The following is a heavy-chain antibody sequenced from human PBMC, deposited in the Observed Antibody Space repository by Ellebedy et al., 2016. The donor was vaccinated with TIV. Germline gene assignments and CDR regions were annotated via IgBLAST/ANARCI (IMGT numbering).Heavy chain of an antibody. J-gene: IGHJ4*02. D-gene: IGHD3-10*01. CDR2: ISYDGSNK. V-gene: IGHV3-30*04. CDR3: ARGITMVRGVTVFDY. Sequence: GGSLRLSXAASGFTFSSYAMHWVRQAPGKGLEWVAVISYDGSNKYYADSVKGRFTISRDNSKNTLYLQMNSLRAEDTAVYYCARGITMVRGVTVFDYWGQGTLVTVSS. CDR1: GFTFSSYA.